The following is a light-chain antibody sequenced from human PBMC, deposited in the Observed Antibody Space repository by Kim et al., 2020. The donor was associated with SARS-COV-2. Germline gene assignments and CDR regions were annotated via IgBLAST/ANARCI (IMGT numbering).Light chain of an antibody. CDR1: YKY. V-gene: IGLV2-11*03. Sequence: YKYVSWYQQHPGKAPKFLIYDVRQRPSGVPDRFSGSKSGNTASLTISGLQAEDEADYYCCSYGGTYNVFRTGTKVTVL. J-gene: IGLJ1*01. CDR2: DVR. CDR3: CSYGGTYNV.